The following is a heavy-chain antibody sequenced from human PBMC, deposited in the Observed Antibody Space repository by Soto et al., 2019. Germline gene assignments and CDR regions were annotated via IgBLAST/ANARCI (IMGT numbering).Heavy chain of an antibody. V-gene: IGHV4-59*04. CDR1: GGSISSYY. J-gene: IGHJ6*02. D-gene: IGHD4-17*01. Sequence: SETLSLTCTVSGGSISSYYWSWIRQPPGKGLEWIGCIYYSGSTYYNPSLKSRVTISVDTSKNQFSLKLSSVTAADTAVYYCARDPDYGDYVYYYYGMDVWGQGTTVTVSS. CDR2: IYYSGST. CDR3: ARDPDYGDYVYYYYGMDV.